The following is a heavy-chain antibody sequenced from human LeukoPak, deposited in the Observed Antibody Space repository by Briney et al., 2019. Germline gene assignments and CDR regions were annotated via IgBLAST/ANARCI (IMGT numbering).Heavy chain of an antibody. Sequence: PGGSLRLSCAPSVFTFSSYAMSWVRQAPGKGLEWVSAISGSGGSTYYADSVKGRFTISRDNSKNTLYLQMNSLRAEDTAVYYCAKAMTTVTTKAPNFDYWGQGTLVTVSS. D-gene: IGHD4-17*01. J-gene: IGHJ4*02. CDR2: ISGSGGST. CDR1: VFTFSSYA. V-gene: IGHV3-23*01. CDR3: AKAMTTVTTKAPNFDY.